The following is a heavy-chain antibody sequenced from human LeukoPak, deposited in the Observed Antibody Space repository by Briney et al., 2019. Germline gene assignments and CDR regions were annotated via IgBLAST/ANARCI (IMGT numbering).Heavy chain of an antibody. V-gene: IGHV1-69*04. CDR1: GGTFSSYA. D-gene: IGHD5-18*01. Sequence: SVRVSCKASGGTFSSYAIGWVRQAPGQGLEWMGRIIPIFGIANYAQKFQGRVTITADKSTSTAYMELSSLRSEDTAVYYCARDSDAAMAQGVYYYYYGMDVWGQGTTVTVSS. J-gene: IGHJ6*02. CDR2: IIPIFGIA. CDR3: ARDSDAAMAQGVYYYYYGMDV.